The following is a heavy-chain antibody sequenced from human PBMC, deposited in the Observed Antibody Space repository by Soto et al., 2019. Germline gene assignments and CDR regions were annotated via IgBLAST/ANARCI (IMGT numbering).Heavy chain of an antibody. V-gene: IGHV4-61*01. D-gene: IGHD3-22*01. Sequence: SETLSLTCTVSRVSVSSRSYSWSWIRLPPXKGLEWIGYIHDSGSTTYNPSLKSRVTISVDTSKNQFSLKLNSVTSADTAVYYCARAKVVAYRYDTSGYYTPFDFWGQGPLVTVSS. CDR1: RVSVSSRSYS. J-gene: IGHJ4*02. CDR2: IHDSGST. CDR3: ARAKVVAYRYDTSGYYTPFDF.